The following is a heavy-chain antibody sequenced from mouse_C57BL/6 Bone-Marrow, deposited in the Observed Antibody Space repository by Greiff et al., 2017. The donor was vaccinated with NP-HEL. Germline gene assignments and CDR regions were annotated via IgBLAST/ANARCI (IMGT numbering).Heavy chain of an antibody. J-gene: IGHJ3*01. V-gene: IGHV5-6*01. CDR1: GFTFSSYG. Sequence: VQLKESGGDLVKPGGSLKLSCAASGFTFSSYGMSWVRQTPDKRLEWVATISSGGSYTYYPDSVKGRFTISRDNAKNTLYLQMSSLKSEDTAMYYCARRDYSNWFAYWGQGTLVTVSA. D-gene: IGHD2-5*01. CDR2: ISSGGSYT. CDR3: ARRDYSNWFAY.